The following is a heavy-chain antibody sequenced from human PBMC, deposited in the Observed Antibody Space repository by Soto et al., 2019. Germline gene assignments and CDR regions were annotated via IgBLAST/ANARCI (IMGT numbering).Heavy chain of an antibody. CDR1: GGSISSGDYY. CDR2: IYYSGST. Sequence: SETLSLTCTVSGGSISSGDYYWSWIRQPPGKGLEWIGYIYYSGSTDYNPSLKSRVTISVDTSKNQFSLKLSSVTAADTAVYYCARERSGYDYWGQGTLVTVPQ. J-gene: IGHJ4*02. D-gene: IGHD3-3*01. V-gene: IGHV4-30-4*01. CDR3: ARERSGYDY.